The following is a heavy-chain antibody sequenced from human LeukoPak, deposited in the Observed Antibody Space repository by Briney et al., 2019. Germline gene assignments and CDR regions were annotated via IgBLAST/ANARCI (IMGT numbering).Heavy chain of an antibody. CDR3: AREMKDSSGSFLAH. CDR2: ISGGDGST. V-gene: IGHV3-23*01. J-gene: IGHJ4*02. D-gene: IGHD3-22*01. CDR1: GFTFNSYA. Sequence: PGGSLRLSCAASGFTFNSYAMSWVRQAPGKGLEWVSAISGGDGSTYYADSVKGRFTISRDNSKNTLYLQMNSLRAEDTALYYCAREMKDSSGSFLAHWGQGTLVTVSS.